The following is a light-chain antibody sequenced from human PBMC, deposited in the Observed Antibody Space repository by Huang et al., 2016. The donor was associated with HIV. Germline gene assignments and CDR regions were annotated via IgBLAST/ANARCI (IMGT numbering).Light chain of an antibody. V-gene: IGKV1-39*01. J-gene: IGKJ2*01. Sequence: DIQITQSPSSLSASVGDRVTITCRTSQNINRYLNWYQQKPGKAPKLLISAASNLQSGVPSSFSGSGSGTDFSRTIGSLQPEDSATYYCQQSVRTPRTFGQGTKLEI. CDR3: QQSVRTPRT. CDR2: AAS. CDR1: QNINRY.